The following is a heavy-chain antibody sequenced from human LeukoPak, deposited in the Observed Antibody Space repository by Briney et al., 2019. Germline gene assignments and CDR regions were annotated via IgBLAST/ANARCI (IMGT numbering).Heavy chain of an antibody. Sequence: PSGTLSHTCAVSGGSISSSNWWSWVRQPPGKGLEWIGEIYHSGSTNYNPSLKSRVTISVDKSKNQFSLKLSSVTAADTAVYYCASRGQLYGDYAGFDYWGQGTLVTVSS. D-gene: IGHD4-17*01. CDR1: GGSISSSNW. V-gene: IGHV4-4*02. CDR3: ASRGQLYGDYAGFDY. CDR2: IYHSGST. J-gene: IGHJ4*02.